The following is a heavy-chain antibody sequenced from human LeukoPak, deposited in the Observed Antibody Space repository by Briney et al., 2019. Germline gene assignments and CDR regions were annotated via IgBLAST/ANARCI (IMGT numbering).Heavy chain of an antibody. V-gene: IGHV3-64*01. D-gene: IGHD4-17*01. CDR3: ARDYGDYYFDY. CDR2: ISSNGGST. Sequence: GGSLRLSCAASGFTFSSYWMSWVRQAPGKGLEYVSAISSNGGSTYYANSVKGRFTISRDNSKNTLYLQMGSLRAEDMAVYYCARDYGDYYFDYWGQGTLVTVSS. CDR1: GFTFSSYW. J-gene: IGHJ4*02.